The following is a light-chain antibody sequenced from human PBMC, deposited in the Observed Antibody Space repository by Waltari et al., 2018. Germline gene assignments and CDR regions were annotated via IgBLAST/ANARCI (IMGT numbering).Light chain of an antibody. V-gene: IGLV2-14*03. CDR1: SSAIGSYNF. CDR3: SSYTSSITSI. Sequence: QSALTQPASVSGSPGQSITISCTGTSSAIGSYNFVSWYQQHPDQAPKPIIYDVNSRPSGVSNRFSGSKSGNTASLTISGLQAEDEADYYCSSYTSSITSIFGGGTKLTVL. CDR2: DVN. J-gene: IGLJ2*01.